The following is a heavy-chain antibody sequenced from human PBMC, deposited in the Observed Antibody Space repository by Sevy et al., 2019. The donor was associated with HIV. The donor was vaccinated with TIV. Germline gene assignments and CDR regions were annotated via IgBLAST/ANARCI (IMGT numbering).Heavy chain of an antibody. CDR3: AKGDRTFYGMDV. CDR1: GFTFSTYA. J-gene: IGHJ6*02. V-gene: IGHV3-23*01. Sequence: GGSLRLSCAASGFTFSTYAMNWVRQSPGKGLEWVSAVSGSAGSTYYADSVKGRFTISRDNSKNTLYLQMNSLRAGETAVYYCAKGDRTFYGMDVWGQGTTVTVSS. D-gene: IGHD2-15*01. CDR2: VSGSAGST.